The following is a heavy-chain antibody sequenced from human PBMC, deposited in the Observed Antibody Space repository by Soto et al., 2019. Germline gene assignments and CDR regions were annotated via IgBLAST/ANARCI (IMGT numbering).Heavy chain of an antibody. CDR1: AFSLSTNGVG. J-gene: IGHJ4*02. D-gene: IGHD2-8*01. CDR3: VHTVMVHTRTGGHYFDS. V-gene: IGHV2-5*01. Sequence: SGPTLVNPTQTLTLTCTFSAFSLSTNGVGVGWIRQPPGKPLEWLAVIYWNEDKRYSRCLXXRLGITKDTCKKQGGLTMTTMDPVDTATYYCVHTVMVHTRTGGHYFDSWGPGNLVTGSS. CDR2: IYWNEDK.